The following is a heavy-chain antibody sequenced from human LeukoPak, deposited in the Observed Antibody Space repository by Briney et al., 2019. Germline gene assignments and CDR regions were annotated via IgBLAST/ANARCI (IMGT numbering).Heavy chain of an antibody. Sequence: PSETLSLTCNVSGYSITNGYYWGWIRQPPGKGLEWIGSIYHSGSAYYNPSLKSRVTISVATSKNQFSLKLNSVTAADTAVYYCARTETYSSGWYDPFFDYWGQGILVTVSS. CDR2: IYHSGSA. D-gene: IGHD6-19*01. CDR1: GYSITNGYY. CDR3: ARTETYSSGWYDPFFDY. J-gene: IGHJ4*02. V-gene: IGHV4-38-2*02.